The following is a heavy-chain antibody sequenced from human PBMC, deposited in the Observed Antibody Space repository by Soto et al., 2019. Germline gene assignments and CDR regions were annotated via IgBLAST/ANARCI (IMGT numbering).Heavy chain of an antibody. CDR3: ARRMRTGDFH. D-gene: IGHD3-16*01. CDR1: GGSISSSSYY. V-gene: IGHV4-39*01. Sequence: SETLSLTCTVSGGSISSSSYYWGWIRQPPGKGLEWIGSIYYSGSTYYNPSLKSRVTISVDTSKNQFSLKLSSVTAADTAVYYCARRMRTGDFHWGQGTLVTFST. J-gene: IGHJ4*02. CDR2: IYYSGST.